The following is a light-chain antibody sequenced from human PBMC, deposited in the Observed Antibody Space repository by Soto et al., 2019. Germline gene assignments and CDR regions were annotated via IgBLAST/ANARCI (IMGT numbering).Light chain of an antibody. CDR3: QQANSFPLT. Sequence: EIRMTQSPSSVSASVGDRVIIPCRASQGINSWLAWYQQNPGKAPRLLISAASRLQSGVPARFSGSGSGTEFTLTISSLQPEDFAIYYCQQANSFPLTFGGGTKVGI. CDR2: AAS. J-gene: IGKJ4*01. V-gene: IGKV1-12*01. CDR1: QGINSW.